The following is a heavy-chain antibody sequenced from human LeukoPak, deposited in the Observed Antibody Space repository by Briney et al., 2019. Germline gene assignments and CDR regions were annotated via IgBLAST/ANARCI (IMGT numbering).Heavy chain of an antibody. J-gene: IGHJ5*02. CDR3: TTDRRHDILTGYYRGWFDP. D-gene: IGHD3-9*01. Sequence: KPGGSLRLSCAASGFTLNNAWMSSVRQAPGKGLEWGGRIKSKNDGGTTDYAAPVKGRFTISRDDSENTLFLRMSSLKTEDTAVYYCTTDRRHDILTGYYRGWFDPWGQGTLVTVSS. CDR1: GFTLNNAW. V-gene: IGHV3-15*01. CDR2: IKSKNDGGTT.